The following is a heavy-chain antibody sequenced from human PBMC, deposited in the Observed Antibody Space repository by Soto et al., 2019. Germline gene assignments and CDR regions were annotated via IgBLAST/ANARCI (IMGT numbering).Heavy chain of an antibody. Sequence: QVQLVQSGAEVKKPGSSVKVSCKASGDTLTTNSLNWVRQAPGQGLEWMGGIIPVVGTTKYAQKYQDRVTITVDKSTNTAYMALSSLRSDDTAVYYCARGPLYATTYFDYWGQGTPVTFSS. CDR3: ARGPLYATTYFDY. CDR2: IIPVVGTT. CDR1: GDTLTTNS. D-gene: IGHD2-8*01. V-gene: IGHV1-69*06. J-gene: IGHJ4*02.